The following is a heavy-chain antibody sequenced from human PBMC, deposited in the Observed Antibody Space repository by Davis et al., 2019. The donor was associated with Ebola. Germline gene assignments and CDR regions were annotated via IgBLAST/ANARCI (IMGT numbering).Heavy chain of an antibody. Sequence: GESLKISCSASGFTFSSYSMTWVRQAPGKGLEWVSSISGTRSYIYYADSVKGRFTVSRDNAKNSLYLQMSSLRAEDTAVYYCARDSAGTQGYWGQGTLVTVSS. J-gene: IGHJ4*02. V-gene: IGHV3-21*01. CDR3: ARDSAGTQGY. D-gene: IGHD6-19*01. CDR2: ISGTRSYI. CDR1: GFTFSSYS.